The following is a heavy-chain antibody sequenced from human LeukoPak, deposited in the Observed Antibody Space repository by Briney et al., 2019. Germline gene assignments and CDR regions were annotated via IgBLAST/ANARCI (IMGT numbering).Heavy chain of an antibody. CDR2: ISTDGSST. V-gene: IGHV3-74*01. CDR3: ASYLTSIPSGMDV. CDR1: GFTFCRYW. J-gene: IGHJ6*02. D-gene: IGHD2/OR15-2a*01. Sequence: GGSLRLSCAASGFTFCRYWMHWLRQAPGKGLVWVSRISTDGSSTSYADSVKGRFIISRYNGKNTLYLQMNSLRAEDTAVYYCASYLTSIPSGMDVWGQGTTVTVSS.